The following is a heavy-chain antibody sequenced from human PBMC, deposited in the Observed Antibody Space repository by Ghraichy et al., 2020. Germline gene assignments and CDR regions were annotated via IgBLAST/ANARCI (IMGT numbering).Heavy chain of an antibody. CDR2: ISSSSNYI. CDR3: AKGDIVVVPDAPNWFDP. J-gene: IGHJ5*02. V-gene: IGHV3-21*01. D-gene: IGHD2-2*01. CDR1: GFSFSIYS. Sequence: GESLNISCSASGFSFSIYSMNWVRQAPGKGLEWVSSISSSSNYIYYADSVKGRFTISRDNAKNSLYLQMNSLRAEDTAVYYCAKGDIVVVPDAPNWFDPWGQGTLVTVSS.